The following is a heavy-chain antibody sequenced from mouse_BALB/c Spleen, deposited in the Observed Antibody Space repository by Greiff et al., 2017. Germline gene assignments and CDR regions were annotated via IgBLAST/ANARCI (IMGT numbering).Heavy chain of an antibody. CDR1: GFSLTSYG. Sequence: VKLMESGPGLVAPSQSLSITCTVSGFSLTSYGVHWVRQPPGKGLEWLGVIWAGGSTNYNSALMSRLSISKDNSKSQVFLKMNSLQTDDTAMYYCARASYGWYFDVWGAGTTVTVSS. D-gene: IGHD1-1*01. CDR2: IWAGGST. CDR3: ARASYGWYFDV. V-gene: IGHV2-9*02. J-gene: IGHJ1*01.